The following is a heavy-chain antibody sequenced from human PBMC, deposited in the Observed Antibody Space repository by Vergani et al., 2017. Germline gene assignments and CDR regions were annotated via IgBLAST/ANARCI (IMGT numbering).Heavy chain of an antibody. CDR2: ISSSGSTI. V-gene: IGHV3-11*01. CDR1: GYSISSGYY. D-gene: IGHD3-22*01. J-gene: IGHJ3*02. Sequence: QVQLQESGPGLVKPSETLSLTCTVSGYSISSGYYMSWIRQAPGKGLEWVSYISSSGSTIYYADSVKGRFTISRDNAKNSLYLQMNSLRAEDTAVYYCARDFPAGGLVVITTDAFDIWGQGTMVTVSS. CDR3: ARDFPAGGLVVITTDAFDI.